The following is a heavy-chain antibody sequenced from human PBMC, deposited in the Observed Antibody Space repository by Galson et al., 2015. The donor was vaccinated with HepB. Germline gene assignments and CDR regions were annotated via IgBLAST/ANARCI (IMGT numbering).Heavy chain of an antibody. V-gene: IGHV3-23*01. CDR2: ISGSGGST. CDR3: ALVRKYQLPWWGDY. D-gene: IGHD2-2*01. J-gene: IGHJ4*02. CDR1: GFTFSSYA. Sequence: SLRLSCAASGFTFSSYAMSWVRQAPGKGLEWVSAISGSGGSTYYADSVKGRFTISRDNSKNTLYLQMNSLRAEDTAVYYCALVRKYQLPWWGDYWGQGTLVTVSS.